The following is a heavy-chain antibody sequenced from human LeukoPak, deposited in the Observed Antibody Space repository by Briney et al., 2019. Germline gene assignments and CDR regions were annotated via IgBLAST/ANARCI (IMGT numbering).Heavy chain of an antibody. D-gene: IGHD6-19*01. CDR2: ISSSGSTI. V-gene: IGHV3-48*03. Sequence: QPGGSLRLSCAASGFTFSSYEMNWVRQAPGKGLEWVSYISSSGSTIYYADSVKGRFTISRDNAKNSLYLQMNSLRAEDTAVYYCARDSVVQWLVQGAFDIWGQGTMVTVSS. J-gene: IGHJ3*02. CDR3: ARDSVVQWLVQGAFDI. CDR1: GFTFSSYE.